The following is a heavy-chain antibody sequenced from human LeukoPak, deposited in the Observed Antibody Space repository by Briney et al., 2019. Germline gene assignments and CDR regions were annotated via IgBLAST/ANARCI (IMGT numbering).Heavy chain of an antibody. D-gene: IGHD2/OR15-2a*01. Sequence: GGSLRLSCAASGFNVNSAWMNCVRKAPGKGLEWVGLMKSSGDGATIHYAAPVKGRFTISRDDSKNTLYVQMSSLKTEDTATYFCVTELGGAFPEWGQGTKVTVSS. V-gene: IGHV3-15*01. CDR2: MKSSGDGATI. J-gene: IGHJ3*01. CDR3: VTELGGAFPE. CDR1: GFNVNSAW.